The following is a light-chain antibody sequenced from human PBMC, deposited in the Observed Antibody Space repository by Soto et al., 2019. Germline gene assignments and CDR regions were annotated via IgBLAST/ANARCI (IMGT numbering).Light chain of an antibody. V-gene: IGLV2-11*01. J-gene: IGLJ2*01. CDR3: CSYAVTDVV. CDR1: SSDVGGYNY. CDR2: NVN. Sequence: QSALTQPRSVSGSPGQSVTISCTGTSSDVGGYNYVSWYQQHPGKAPKLMIYNVNSRPSGVPDRFSGSKSGNTASLTISGLQAEDEADYYCCSYAVTDVVFGGGTKLTV.